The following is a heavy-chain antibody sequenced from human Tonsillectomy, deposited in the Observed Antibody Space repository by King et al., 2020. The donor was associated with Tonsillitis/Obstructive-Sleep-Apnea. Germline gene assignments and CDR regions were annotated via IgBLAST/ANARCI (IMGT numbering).Heavy chain of an antibody. D-gene: IGHD3/OR15-3a*01. CDR1: GFTFSSFA. J-gene: IGHJ4*02. Sequence: VQLVESGGGLVQPGGSLRLSCAASGFTFSSFAMSWVRQAPGKGLERGSAIRGSGGSEFYADSVQGRFTISRDNSKNTLNLQMNSLRAEDTAVYYCAKDRGHWTPYDYWGQGTLVTVSS. CDR2: IRGSGGSE. CDR3: AKDRGHWTPYDY. V-gene: IGHV3-23*04.